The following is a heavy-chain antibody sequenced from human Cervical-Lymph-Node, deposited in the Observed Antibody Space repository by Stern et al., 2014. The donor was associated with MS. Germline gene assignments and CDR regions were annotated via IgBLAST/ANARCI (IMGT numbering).Heavy chain of an antibody. D-gene: IGHD3-3*01. J-gene: IGHJ5*02. V-gene: IGHV7-4-1*02. Sequence: QMQLVQSGSELKKPGASVTVSCKASGYTFTKYLIHWVRQAPGQGLEWMGWNNSNTGAPMYARDFAGRFVFSLDTSVTTAYLQISRLKTEDTAVYYCARDMSDFWSDYGHNWFDPWGQGTLVTVSS. CDR3: ARDMSDFWSDYGHNWFDP. CDR2: NNSNTGAP. CDR1: GYTFTKYL.